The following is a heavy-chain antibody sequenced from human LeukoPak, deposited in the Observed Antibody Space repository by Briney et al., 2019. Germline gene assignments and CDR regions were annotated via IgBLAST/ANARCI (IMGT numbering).Heavy chain of an antibody. J-gene: IGHJ4*02. D-gene: IGHD3-22*01. V-gene: IGHV4-61*08. Sequence: ASETLSLTCTVSGGSISSGDYYWSWIRQPPGKGLEWIGYIYYSGSTNYNPSLKSRVTISVDTSKNQFSLKLSSVTAADTAVYYCARDRRYYDSSGYTEGFDYWGQGTLVTVSS. CDR2: IYYSGST. CDR3: ARDRRYYDSSGYTEGFDY. CDR1: GGSISSGDYY.